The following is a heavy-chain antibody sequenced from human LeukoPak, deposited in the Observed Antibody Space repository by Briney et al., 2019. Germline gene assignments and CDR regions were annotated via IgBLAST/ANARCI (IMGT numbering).Heavy chain of an antibody. V-gene: IGHV4-34*01. CDR3: ARGRYCSGGSCYSHYYYGMDV. CDR2: INHSGST. D-gene: IGHD2-15*01. J-gene: IGHJ6*02. Sequence: SETLSLTCTVSGGSISSYYWSWIRQPPGKGLEWIGEINHSGSTNYNPSLKSRVTISVDTSKNQFSLKLSSVTAADTTVYYCARGRYCSGGSCYSHYYYGMDVWGQGTTVTVSS. CDR1: GGSISSYY.